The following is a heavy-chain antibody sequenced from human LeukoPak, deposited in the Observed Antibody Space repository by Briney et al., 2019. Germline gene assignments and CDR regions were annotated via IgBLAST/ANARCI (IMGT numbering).Heavy chain of an antibody. V-gene: IGHV4-30-4*01. CDR2: IYYSGST. Sequence: SQTLSLTCTVSGGSISSGDYYWSWIRQPPGKGLEWIGYIYYSGSTYYNPSLKSRVTISVDTSKNQFSLKLSSVTAADTAVYYCAKDVSLSLAPKMSVGYWGQGTLVTVSS. D-gene: IGHD3-16*02. CDR1: GGSISSGDYY. CDR3: AKDVSLSLAPKMSVGY. J-gene: IGHJ4*02.